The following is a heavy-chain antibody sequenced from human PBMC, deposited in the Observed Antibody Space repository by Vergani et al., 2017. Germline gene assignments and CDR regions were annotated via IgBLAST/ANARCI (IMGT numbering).Heavy chain of an antibody. D-gene: IGHD3-10*01. CDR1: GFTFGSYA. CDR2: ISAGASTA. V-gene: IGHV3-23*01. CDR3: AKVHLSGTLFSYYGMDV. J-gene: IGHJ6*02. Sequence: EVQLLESGGGLVQPGGSLRLSCAASGFTFGSYAMNWVRQAQGKGLEWVSGISAGASTAYHADSVKGRFTISRDNSKNTLYLQLNSLRADDTAVYYCAKVHLSGTLFSYYGMDVWGHGTTVTVSS.